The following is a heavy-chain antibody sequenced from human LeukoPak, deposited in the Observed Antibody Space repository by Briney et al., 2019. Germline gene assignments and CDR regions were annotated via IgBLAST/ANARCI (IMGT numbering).Heavy chain of an antibody. J-gene: IGHJ6*03. CDR2: IYCSGSGST. CDR3: ARDNIEQQLVPPYDYYYYMDV. Sequence: SETLSLTCTVSGGSISSYYWSWIRQPPGKGLEWIGYIYCSGSGSTNYNPSLKSRLTISVDTSKYQFSLKLTSVTAADTAVYYCARDNIEQQLVPPYDYYYYMDVWGKGTTVTVSS. D-gene: IGHD6-13*01. CDR1: GGSISSYY. V-gene: IGHV4-59*01.